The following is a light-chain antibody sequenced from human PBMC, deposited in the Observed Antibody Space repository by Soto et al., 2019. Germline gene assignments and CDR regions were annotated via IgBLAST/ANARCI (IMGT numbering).Light chain of an antibody. Sequence: DIQLTQSPSTLSASVGDRVTTTCRASQSISSWLAWYQPTPGKAPKLLIYKASTLKSGVPSRFSGSGYGTEFTLTISSLQPDDFATYYCQQYNTYSSLTFGGGTKVDIK. V-gene: IGKV1-5*03. CDR1: QSISSW. J-gene: IGKJ4*01. CDR2: KAS. CDR3: QQYNTYSSLT.